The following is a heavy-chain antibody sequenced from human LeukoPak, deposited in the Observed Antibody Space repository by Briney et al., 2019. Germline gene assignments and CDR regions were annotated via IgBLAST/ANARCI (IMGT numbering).Heavy chain of an antibody. D-gene: IGHD2-15*01. Sequence: GGSLRLSCAASGFTFSSYGMHWVRQAPGKGLEWVAFIRYGGSNKYYADSVKGRFTISRDNSKNTLYLQMNSLRAEDTAVYYCAKDLLGYCSGGSCFSAFDIWGQGTMVTVSS. CDR2: IRYGGSNK. J-gene: IGHJ3*02. CDR1: GFTFSSYG. CDR3: AKDLLGYCSGGSCFSAFDI. V-gene: IGHV3-30*02.